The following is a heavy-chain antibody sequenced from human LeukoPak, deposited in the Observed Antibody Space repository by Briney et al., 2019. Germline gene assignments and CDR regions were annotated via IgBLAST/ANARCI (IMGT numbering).Heavy chain of an antibody. Sequence: GGSLRLSCAASGFTFSSYSMNWVRQAPGKGLEWVPSISSSSTYIYYADSVKGRFTISRDNAKNSLYLQVNSLRAEDTAVYYCARDVYYYFDAWGQGTLVTVSS. V-gene: IGHV3-21*01. CDR3: ARDVYYYFDA. D-gene: IGHD3-22*01. J-gene: IGHJ4*02. CDR2: ISSSSTYI. CDR1: GFTFSSYS.